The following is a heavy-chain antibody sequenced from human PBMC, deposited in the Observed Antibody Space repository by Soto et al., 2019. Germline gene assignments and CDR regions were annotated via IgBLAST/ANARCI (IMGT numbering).Heavy chain of an antibody. CDR3: AKSPRGEMATD. V-gene: IGHV1-18*01. D-gene: IGHD5-12*01. J-gene: IGHJ4*02. CDR1: GYTFINYH. CDR2: INTYNGMT. Sequence: QVQLVQSGGEVKKPGASVTVSCKASGYTFINYHITWARQAPGQVLEWMAWINTYNGMTDYAQKFQGRVTMTRDTSTSTAYMELRNLGSDDTAVYFCAKSPRGEMATDWGQGTLVTVSS.